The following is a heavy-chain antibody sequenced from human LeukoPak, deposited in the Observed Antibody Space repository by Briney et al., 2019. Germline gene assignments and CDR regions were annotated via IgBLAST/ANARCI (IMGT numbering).Heavy chain of an antibody. CDR3: AKDENSSGLSH. V-gene: IGHV3-30*18. CDR1: GFTFSTYG. D-gene: IGHD3-22*01. J-gene: IGHJ4*02. Sequence: AGGSLRLSCAASGFTFSTYGMHWVRQAPGKGLEWVAGIAYDGNNKFYADSVKGRFTISRDNSKNTLFLQMNSLRAEDTAVYYCAKDENSSGLSHWGQGTLVTVSS. CDR2: IAYDGNNK.